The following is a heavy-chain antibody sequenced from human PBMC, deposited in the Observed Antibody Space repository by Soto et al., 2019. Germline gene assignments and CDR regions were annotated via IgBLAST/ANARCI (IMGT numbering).Heavy chain of an antibody. D-gene: IGHD6-13*01. CDR1: GFTFNNYA. Sequence: DVQLLESGGDLVQPGGSLRLSCAASGFTFNNYAINWVRQSPGKGLEWVSDISGSAGSTYYADSVKGRFTITRDNSKNTLYLQMNSLRAEDTAVYYCAKAGGAAGTVDYFDYWGQGTLVTVSS. CDR3: AKAGGAAGTVDYFDY. CDR2: ISGSAGST. V-gene: IGHV3-23*01. J-gene: IGHJ4*02.